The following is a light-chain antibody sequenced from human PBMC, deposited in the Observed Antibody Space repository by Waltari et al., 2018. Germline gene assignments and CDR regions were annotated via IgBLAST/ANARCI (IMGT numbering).Light chain of an antibody. CDR2: WAS. J-gene: IGKJ3*01. Sequence: QSLCYSSNSKNYLAWYQQNPGQSPKLLICWASTREFGVPDRFSGSGSGTDFTLTISTLQAEDVAVYYCHQYYSLFTFGPGTKVDIK. CDR1: QSLCYSSNSKNY. V-gene: IGKV4-1*01. CDR3: HQYYSLFT.